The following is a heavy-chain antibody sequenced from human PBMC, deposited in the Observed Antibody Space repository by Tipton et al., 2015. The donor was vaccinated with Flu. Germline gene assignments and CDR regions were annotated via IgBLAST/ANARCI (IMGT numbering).Heavy chain of an antibody. V-gene: IGHV1-46*01. CDR3: ARDWARRGVQPLDF. J-gene: IGHJ4*02. CDR2: INPGGDYT. Sequence: QVQLVQSGAEVKKPGASVILSCKASGYIFTDYYFHWVRQAPGQGPEWMGIINPGGDYTIYARKFQGRITMTRDTSTSTVYVEMRGLKPEDTATYYCARDWARRGVQPLDFWGQGTLVTVSS. D-gene: IGHD6-13*01. CDR1: GYIFTDYY.